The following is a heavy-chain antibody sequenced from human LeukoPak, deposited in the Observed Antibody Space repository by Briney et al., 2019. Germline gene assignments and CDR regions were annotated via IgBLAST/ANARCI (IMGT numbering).Heavy chain of an antibody. J-gene: IGHJ4*02. CDR2: INHSGST. CDR3: ARGIAAAGTDY. V-gene: IGHV4-34*01. CDR1: GGSFSGYY. Sequence: SETLSLTCAVYGGSFSGYYWSWIRQPPGKGLEWIGEINHSGSTNYNPSLKSRVTISVDTSKNQFSLKLSSVTAADTAVYYCARGIAAAGTDYWGREPWSPSPQ. D-gene: IGHD6-13*01.